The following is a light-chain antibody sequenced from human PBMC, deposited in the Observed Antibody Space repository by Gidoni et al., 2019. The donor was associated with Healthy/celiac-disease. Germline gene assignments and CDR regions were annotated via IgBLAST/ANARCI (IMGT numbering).Light chain of an antibody. Sequence: DLVMTQSPLSLPVTPGEPSSISCRSSQSLLHSNGYNYLDWYLQTPGQSPQLLIYLGSHRASGVPDRFSGSGSGTDFTLKISRVEAEDVGVYYCMQALQTPSFGQGTKLEIK. CDR3: MQALQTPS. V-gene: IGKV2-28*01. J-gene: IGKJ2*03. CDR1: QSLLHSNGYNY. CDR2: LGS.